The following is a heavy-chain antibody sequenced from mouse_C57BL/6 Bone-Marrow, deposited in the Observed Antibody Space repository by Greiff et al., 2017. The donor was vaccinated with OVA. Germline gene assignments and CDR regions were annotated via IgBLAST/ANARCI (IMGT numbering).Heavy chain of an antibody. CDR1: GYTFSSYA. CDR3: ARDRGDYEGWCAY. J-gene: IGHJ3*01. CDR2: ISAGGSDT. D-gene: IGHD2-4*01. V-gene: IGHV5-4*01. Sequence: EVQLVESGAGLVKPGGSLKLSCAASGYTFSSYAMSWVRQTPEKRLEWVGTISAGGSDTYYPDNVKGRVTISRDNAKNNLYLQMSHLKSEDTAMYYWARDRGDYEGWCAYGGQETLVTVSA.